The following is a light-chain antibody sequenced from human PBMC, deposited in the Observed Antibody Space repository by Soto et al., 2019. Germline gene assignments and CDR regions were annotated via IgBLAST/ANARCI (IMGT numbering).Light chain of an antibody. V-gene: IGKV3-15*01. CDR2: GAS. J-gene: IGKJ1*01. CDR1: QSVRSN. CDR3: QQYDKWPPT. Sequence: EIVLTQSPATLSVSAGERATLSCRASQSVRSNLAWYQQKPGQAPRLLIYGASTRATGIPVRFSGSGSGTEFTLTISSLQSEDFAVYYCQQYDKWPPTFGQGTKVDI.